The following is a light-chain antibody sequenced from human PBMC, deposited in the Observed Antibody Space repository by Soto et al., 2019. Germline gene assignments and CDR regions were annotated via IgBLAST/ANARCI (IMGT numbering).Light chain of an antibody. V-gene: IGLV4-69*01. Sequence: QPVLTQSPSASASLGASVKLTCTLSSGHSSYTIAWHQQQPEKGPRYLMTLNSDGSHSKGDGIPDRFSGSSSGAERYLSISSLQSEDEADYDCQTWGTGIEVFGGGTKLTVL. CDR1: SGHSSYT. J-gene: IGLJ3*02. CDR3: QTWGTGIEV. CDR2: LNSDGSH.